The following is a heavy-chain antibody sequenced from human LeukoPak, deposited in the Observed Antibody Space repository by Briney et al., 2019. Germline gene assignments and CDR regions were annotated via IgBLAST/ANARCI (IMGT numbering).Heavy chain of an antibody. Sequence: SETLSLTCTVSGGSISSSYYYWGWIRQPPGKGLEWIGSIYSSGSTYYNPSLKSRVTISVDTSKNQFSLKLTSVTAADTAVYYCARGDSGSFSQFDCWGQGTLVTVSS. D-gene: IGHD1-26*01. CDR3: ARGDSGSFSQFDC. CDR2: IYSSGST. CDR1: GGSISSSYYY. V-gene: IGHV4-39*07. J-gene: IGHJ4*02.